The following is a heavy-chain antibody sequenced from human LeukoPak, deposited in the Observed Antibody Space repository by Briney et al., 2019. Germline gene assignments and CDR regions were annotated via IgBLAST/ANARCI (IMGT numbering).Heavy chain of an antibody. V-gene: IGHV4-31*03. D-gene: IGHD3-22*01. CDR2: IYYSGST. CDR3: ARTPMHYYDSSGYSDY. J-gene: IGHJ4*02. Sequence: NPSETLSLTCTVSGGSISSGGYYWSWIRQHPGKGLEWIGYIYYSGSTYYNPSLKSRATISVDTSKNQFSLKLSSVTAADTAVYYCARTPMHYYDSSGYSDYWGQGTLVTVSS. CDR1: GGSISSGGYY.